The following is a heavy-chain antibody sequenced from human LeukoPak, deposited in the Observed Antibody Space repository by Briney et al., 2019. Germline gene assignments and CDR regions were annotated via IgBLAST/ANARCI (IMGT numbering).Heavy chain of an antibody. D-gene: IGHD5-18*01. CDR3: ARQSVDTANDPDP. J-gene: IGHJ5*02. CDR2: ISSSSSYM. CDR1: GFTFNTYA. Sequence: PGGSLRLSCAASGFTFNTYAMSWVRQAPGKGLEWVSSISSSSSYMYYADSVKGRFTISRDNAKNSLYLQMNSLRAEDTAVYYCARQSVDTANDPDPWGQGTLVTVSS. V-gene: IGHV3-21*01.